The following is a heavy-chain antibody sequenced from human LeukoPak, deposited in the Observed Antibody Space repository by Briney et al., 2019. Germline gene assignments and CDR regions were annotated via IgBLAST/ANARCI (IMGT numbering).Heavy chain of an antibody. J-gene: IGHJ4*02. Sequence: GGSLRLSCAASGFTFSSYAMSWVRQAPGKGLEWVSTISGSGSSTYYADSVKGRFTISRENAKNSLYLQMNSLRAGDTAVYYCARGGYRGSSWYYDYWGQGTLVTVSS. CDR3: ARGGYRGSSWYYDY. CDR2: ISGSGSST. CDR1: GFTFSSYA. D-gene: IGHD6-13*01. V-gene: IGHV3-23*01.